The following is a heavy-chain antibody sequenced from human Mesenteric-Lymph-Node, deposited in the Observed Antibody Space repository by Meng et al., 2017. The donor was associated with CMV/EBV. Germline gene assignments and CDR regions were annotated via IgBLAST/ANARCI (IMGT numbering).Heavy chain of an antibody. CDR2: INTEGSTT. CDR3: ARATLGTLDY. V-gene: IGHV3-74*01. D-gene: IGHD1-14*01. J-gene: IGHJ4*02. Sequence: LSCAASGCAFRNSGMYWVRHARGEGLVWVSRINTEGSTTNYADSVKGRFTISRDNAKNTLYLQMNSLRAEDAAVYYCARATLGTLDYWGQGALVTVSS. CDR1: GCAFRNSG.